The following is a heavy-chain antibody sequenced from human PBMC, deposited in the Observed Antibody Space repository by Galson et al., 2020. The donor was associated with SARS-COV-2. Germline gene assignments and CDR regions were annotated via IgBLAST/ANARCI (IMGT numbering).Heavy chain of an antibody. CDR1: GFTVSSNY. V-gene: IGHV3-53*01. J-gene: IGHJ6*03. CDR3: AREWDYYDSSGYYPRAFYYMDV. Sequence: GESLKISCAASGFTVSSNYMSWVRQAPGKGLEWVSVIYSGGSTYYADSVKGRFTISRDNSKNTLYLQMNSLRAEDTAVYYCAREWDYYDSSGYYPRAFYYMDVWGKGTTVTVSS. CDR2: IYSGGST. D-gene: IGHD3-22*01.